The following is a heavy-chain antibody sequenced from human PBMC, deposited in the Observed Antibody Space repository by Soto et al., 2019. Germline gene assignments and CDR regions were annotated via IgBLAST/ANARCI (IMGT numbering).Heavy chain of an antibody. CDR2: IYYSGST. J-gene: IGHJ4*02. Sequence: PSETLSLTCTVSGGSISSYYWSWIRQPPGKGLEWIGYIYYSGSTNYNPSLKSRVTISVDTSKNQFSLKLSSVTAADTAVYYCATSVGIAVAYDYWGQGTLVTVSS. D-gene: IGHD6-19*01. CDR1: GGSISSYY. CDR3: ATSVGIAVAYDY. V-gene: IGHV4-59*01.